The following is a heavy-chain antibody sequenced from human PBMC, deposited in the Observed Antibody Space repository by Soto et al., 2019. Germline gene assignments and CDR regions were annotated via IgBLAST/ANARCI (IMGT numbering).Heavy chain of an antibody. V-gene: IGHV3-30-3*01. CDR3: ARETRGYRPGRRADY. Sequence: QVQLVESGGGVVQPGRPLRLSCAASGFTFSIHAMHWVRQAPGRGLVWVAVITDDGSNKYYADSVKGRFTISRDNSKNTLYLQMNSLRPEDTAVYYCARETRGYRPGRRADYWGQGTLVTVSS. CDR1: GFTFSIHA. J-gene: IGHJ4*02. D-gene: IGHD5-12*01. CDR2: ITDDGSNK.